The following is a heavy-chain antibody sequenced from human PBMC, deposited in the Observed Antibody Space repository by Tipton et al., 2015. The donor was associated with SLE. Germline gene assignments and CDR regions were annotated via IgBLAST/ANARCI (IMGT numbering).Heavy chain of an antibody. Sequence: SLRLSCAASGFTVISNYMNWVRQAPGKGLEWVSVIYAGGSTYYADSVKGRFTISIDSSKNTLYLQMNSLRAEDTAVYYCAKDLVSGLGDFDYLGQGTLVTVSS. CDR3: AKDLVSGLGDFDY. D-gene: IGHD6-19*01. V-gene: IGHV3-66*02. CDR2: IYAGGST. CDR1: GFTVISNY. J-gene: IGHJ4*02.